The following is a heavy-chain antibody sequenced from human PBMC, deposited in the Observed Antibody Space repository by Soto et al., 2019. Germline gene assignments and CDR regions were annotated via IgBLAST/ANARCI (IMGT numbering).Heavy chain of an antibody. D-gene: IGHD6-13*01. CDR3: ARHGNPMYSSREGWYYYYYMDV. J-gene: IGHJ6*03. CDR1: GYSFTSYW. V-gene: IGHV5-51*01. Sequence: EVQLVQSGAEVKKPGESLKISCKGSGYSFTSYWIGWVRQMPGKGLEWMGIIYPGDSDTRYSPSFQGQVTISADKSISTAYLQWSSLKASDTAMYYCARHGNPMYSSREGWYYYYYMDVWGKGTTVTVSS. CDR2: IYPGDSDT.